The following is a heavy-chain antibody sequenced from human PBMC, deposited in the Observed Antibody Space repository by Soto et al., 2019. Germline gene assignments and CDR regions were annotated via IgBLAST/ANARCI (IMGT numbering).Heavy chain of an antibody. CDR3: ARSCFWGGYSSPPFYVIDV. CDR1: GYTFTSYY. D-gene: IGHD3-3*01. V-gene: IGHV1-46*01. CDR2: INPTRRSS. J-gene: IGHJ6*02. Sequence: ASVKVSCKASGYTFTSYYMHWVRQAPGKGLEWMGIINPTRRSSSSAHNFQGTVTMTMNTSTSTFYMELSILISEDTAVYYCARSCFWGGYSSPPFYVIDVWGQGTTVTVSS.